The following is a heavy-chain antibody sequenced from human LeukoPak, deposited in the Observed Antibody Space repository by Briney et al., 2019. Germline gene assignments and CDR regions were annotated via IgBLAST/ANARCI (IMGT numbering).Heavy chain of an antibody. J-gene: IGHJ4*02. D-gene: IGHD1-1*01. Sequence: GGSLRLSCAASGFTFSSYGMNWVRQAPGKGLEWVSAIDNSDGNTYYADSVQGRFTISRDNSKNTLYLQMHSLRAEDTAMYYCAKKAQLTSPGNYFDYWGQGTLVTVSA. CDR2: IDNSDGNT. CDR3: AKKAQLTSPGNYFDY. V-gene: IGHV3-23*01. CDR1: GFTFSSYG.